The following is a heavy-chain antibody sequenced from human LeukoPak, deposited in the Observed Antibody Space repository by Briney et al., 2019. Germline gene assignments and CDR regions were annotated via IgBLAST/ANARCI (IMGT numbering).Heavy chain of an antibody. CDR1: GYTFTSYA. V-gene: IGHV7-4-1*02. Sequence: ASVKVSCKAPGYTFTSYALTWVRQAPGQGLEWMGWINTNTGNPTYAQGFTGRFVFSLDTSVSTTYLQISSLKAEDTAVYYCARDRGMPYCGGDCYSGIIDYWGQGTLVTVSS. CDR2: INTNTGNP. CDR3: ARDRGMPYCGGDCYSGIIDY. J-gene: IGHJ4*02. D-gene: IGHD2-21*02.